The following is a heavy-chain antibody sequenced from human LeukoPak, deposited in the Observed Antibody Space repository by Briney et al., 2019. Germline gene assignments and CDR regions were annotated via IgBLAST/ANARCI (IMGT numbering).Heavy chain of an antibody. J-gene: IGHJ5*02. CDR1: GFTFSSYW. V-gene: IGHV3-74*01. CDR3: ATSPNDYGDFWFDP. CDR2: INSDGSST. D-gene: IGHD4-17*01. Sequence: GGSLRLSCAASGFTFSSYWMHWVRQAPGKGLVWVSRINSDGSSTSYADSVKGRFTISRDNAKNTLYLQMNSLRAEDTAVYYCATSPNDYGDFWFDPWGQGTLVTVSS.